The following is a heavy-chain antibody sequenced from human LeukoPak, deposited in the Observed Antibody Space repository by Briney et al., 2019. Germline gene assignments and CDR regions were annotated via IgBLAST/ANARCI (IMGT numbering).Heavy chain of an antibody. CDR3: ARDSLGLLRPNYFDY. V-gene: IGHV3-30-3*01. J-gene: IGHJ4*02. CDR1: GFTFSSYA. D-gene: IGHD1-26*01. Sequence: GGSLRLSCAASGFTFSSYAVHWVRQAPGKGLEWVAVISYDGSNKYYADSVKGRFTISRDNSKNTLYLQMNSLRAEDTAVYYCARDSLGLLRPNYFDYWGQGTLVTVSS. CDR2: ISYDGSNK.